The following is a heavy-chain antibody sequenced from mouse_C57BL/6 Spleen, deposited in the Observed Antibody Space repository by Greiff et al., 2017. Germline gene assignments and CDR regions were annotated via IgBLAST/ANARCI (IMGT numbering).Heavy chain of an antibody. Sequence: EVKLVESGGDLVKPGGSLKLSCAASGFTFSSYGMSWVRQTPDKRLEWVATISSGGSYTYYPDSVKGRFTISRDNATNTLYLQMSSLKSEDKAMDYCARRPTTAKDYYFAYGGQGTTLTVSA. V-gene: IGHV5-6*02. J-gene: IGHJ2*01. CDR1: GFTFSSYG. CDR2: ISSGGSYT. CDR3: ARRPTTAKDYYFAY. D-gene: IGHD1-2*01.